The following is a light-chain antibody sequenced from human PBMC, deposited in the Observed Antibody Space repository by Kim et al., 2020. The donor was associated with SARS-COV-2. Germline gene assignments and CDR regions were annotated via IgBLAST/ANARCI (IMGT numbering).Light chain of an antibody. CDR2: TNN. CDR3: ATWDDSLNAVV. V-gene: IGLV1-44*01. Sequence: ELTQPPSASGPPGQSVTISCSGSNSNIGTNAVNWYRQLPGTAPKLLIYTNNQRLLGVPDRFSGSESGTSASLAISGLQSEDEAIYYCATWDDSLNAVVFGGGTQLTVL. CDR1: NSNIGTNA. J-gene: IGLJ2*01.